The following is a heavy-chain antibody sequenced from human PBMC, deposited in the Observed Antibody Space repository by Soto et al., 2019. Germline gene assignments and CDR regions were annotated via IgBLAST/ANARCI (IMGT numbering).Heavy chain of an antibody. CDR3: AREDYYGSGSYYD. CDR1: GYTSINNK. V-gene: IGHV1-8*01. J-gene: IGHJ4*02. Sequence: VQLVQSGAEVKKPGASGKFSCKAFGYTSINNKINWLGKATGQGLEWMGWMNPNTGNTAYVQKFQGRVTMTRDISTSTAYMELSSLRSDDTAVYYCAREDYYGSGSYYDWGQGTSVTVSS. CDR2: MNPNTGNT. D-gene: IGHD3-10*01.